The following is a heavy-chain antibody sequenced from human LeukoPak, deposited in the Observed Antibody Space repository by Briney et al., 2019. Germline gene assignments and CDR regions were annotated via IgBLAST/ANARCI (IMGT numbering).Heavy chain of an antibody. CDR1: GYTFSTSD. J-gene: IGHJ4*02. Sequence: GGSLRLSCAASGYTFSTSDMHWVRQASGRGLEWVSSIASTGGTYYAASVKGRFTISRENAKNSLYLQMNSLRAGDTAVYSCVRGGVIGFDYWGQGALVTVSS. V-gene: IGHV3-13*01. D-gene: IGHD2-21*01. CDR3: VRGGVIGFDY. CDR2: IASTGGT.